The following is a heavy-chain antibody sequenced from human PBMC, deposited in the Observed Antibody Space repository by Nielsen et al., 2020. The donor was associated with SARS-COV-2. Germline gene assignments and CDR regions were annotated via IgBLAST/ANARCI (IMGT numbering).Heavy chain of an antibody. V-gene: IGHV3-49*04. D-gene: IGHD3-10*01. J-gene: IGHJ4*02. CDR2: IRTKAHGGTT. Sequence: GESLKISCTASGFTCGDYAVMWVRQDPGKGLEWVGFIRTKAHGGTTEYAASMKGRFTISRDDSKSIAYLQMNSLKTEDTAVYYCTRVYYYGSGSLDYWGQGTLVTVSS. CDR3: TRVYYYGSGSLDY. CDR1: GFTCGDYA.